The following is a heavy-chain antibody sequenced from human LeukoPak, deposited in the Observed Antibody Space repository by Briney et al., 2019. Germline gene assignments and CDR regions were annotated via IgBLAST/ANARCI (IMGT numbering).Heavy chain of an antibody. J-gene: IGHJ4*02. Sequence: PSETLSLTCTDSGGSISSYYWIWIRQTPGKGLEWVGYIYASGSTTYNPSLKSRVTISIDTSKNQFSLKLSSVTAADTAVYYCARRASMLAGGYFDYWGQGTLVSVSS. D-gene: IGHD2-15*01. V-gene: IGHV4-4*09. CDR2: IYASGST. CDR3: ARRASMLAGGYFDY. CDR1: GGSISSYY.